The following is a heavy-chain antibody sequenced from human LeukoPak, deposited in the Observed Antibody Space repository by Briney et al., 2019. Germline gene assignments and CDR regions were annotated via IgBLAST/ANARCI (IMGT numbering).Heavy chain of an antibody. J-gene: IGHJ4*02. CDR1: GFTFSSYS. D-gene: IGHD6-13*01. CDR2: ISGSGGTI. V-gene: IGHV3-48*01. Sequence: GGSLRLSCAAAGFTFSSYSMNWVRQAPGKGLEWISYISGSGGTIYYADSVKGRLTISRDNSKNTLYLQMNSLRAEDTAVYYCAKAYSSSWYDDGWYYFDYWGQGTLVTVSS. CDR3: AKAYSSSWYDDGWYYFDY.